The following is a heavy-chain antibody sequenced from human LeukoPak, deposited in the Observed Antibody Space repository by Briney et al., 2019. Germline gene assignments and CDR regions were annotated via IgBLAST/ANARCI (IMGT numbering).Heavy chain of an antibody. CDR1: GGTFSSYA. CDR3: ARDPHYCSSTSCQGSFDY. CDR2: IIPILGIA. D-gene: IGHD2-2*01. J-gene: IGHJ4*02. V-gene: IGHV1-69*04. Sequence: ASVKVSCKASGGTFSSYAISWVRQAPGQGLEWMGRIIPILGIANYAQKFQGRVTITADKSTSTAYMELSSLRSEDTAVYYCARDPHYCSSTSCQGSFDYWGQGTLVTVSS.